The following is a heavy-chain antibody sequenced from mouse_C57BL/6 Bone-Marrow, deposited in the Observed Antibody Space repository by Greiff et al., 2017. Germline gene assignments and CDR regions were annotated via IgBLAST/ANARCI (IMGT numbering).Heavy chain of an antibody. CDR2: IFPGSGST. Sequence: QVQLQQPGPELVKPGASVKISCKASGYTFTDYYINWVKQRPGQGLEWIGWIFPGSGSTYYNEKFKGKATLTVDKSSSTAYMLLSSLTSEDSAVYSWARCYGSSLYYFDYWGQGTTLTVSS. V-gene: IGHV1-75*01. D-gene: IGHD1-1*01. CDR3: ARCYGSSLYYFDY. J-gene: IGHJ2*01. CDR1: GYTFTDYY.